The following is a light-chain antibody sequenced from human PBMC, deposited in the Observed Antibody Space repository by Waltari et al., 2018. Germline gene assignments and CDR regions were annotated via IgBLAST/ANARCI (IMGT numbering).Light chain of an antibody. CDR3: SSYAGRSILI. Sequence: QSALTQPASVSGSPGQSITLSCPGTSRDVASYHLVSWYQQYPGKAPRPVIYEVFKRPASVSSRFSGSKSGSTASLTISGVQAEDEATYYCSSYAGRSILIFGGGT. V-gene: IGLV2-23*02. CDR1: SRDVASYHL. CDR2: EVF. J-gene: IGLJ2*01.